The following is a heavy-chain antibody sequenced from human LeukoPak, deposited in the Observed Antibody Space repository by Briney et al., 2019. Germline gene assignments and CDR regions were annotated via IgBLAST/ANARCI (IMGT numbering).Heavy chain of an antibody. CDR3: ARAPRAIAAAAGGDY. CDR1: GYTFTSYG. Sequence: ASVKVSCKASGYTFTSYGISWVRQAPGQGLEWMGWISAYNGNTNYAQKLQGRVTMTTDTSTSTAYMELRSLRSDDTAVYYCARAPRAIAAAAGGDYWGQGTLVTVSS. J-gene: IGHJ4*02. CDR2: ISAYNGNT. D-gene: IGHD6-13*01. V-gene: IGHV1-18*01.